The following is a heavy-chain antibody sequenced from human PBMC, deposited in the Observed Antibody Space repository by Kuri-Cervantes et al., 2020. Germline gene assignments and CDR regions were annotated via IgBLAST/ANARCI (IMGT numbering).Heavy chain of an antibody. J-gene: IGHJ4*02. Sequence: GGSLRLSCAASGFTFSSYAMSWVRQAPGKGLEWVAVISYDGSNKYYADSVKGRFTISRDNSKNTLYLQMNSLRAEDTAVYYCAKEGRFLEWLAYFDYWGQGTLVTVSS. CDR3: AKEGRFLEWLAYFDY. CDR2: ISYDGSNK. V-gene: IGHV3-30*18. D-gene: IGHD3-3*01. CDR1: GFTFSSYA.